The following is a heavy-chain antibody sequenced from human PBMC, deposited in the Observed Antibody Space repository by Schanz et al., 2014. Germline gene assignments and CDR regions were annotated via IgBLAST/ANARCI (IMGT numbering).Heavy chain of an antibody. V-gene: IGHV3-23*01. D-gene: IGHD4-17*01. CDR2: MIGSGSSV. CDR1: GFTFSIYG. CDR3: AKDRRLPYYGTGSDFDY. Sequence: EVQLLESGGGLVQPGGSLRLSCAASGFTFSIYGMSWVRQAPGKGLEWVSPMIGSGSSVFYADSVKGRFTISRDNLKNTVYLQMNSLRAEDTAVYYCAKDRRLPYYGTGSDFDYWGQGTLVAVSS. J-gene: IGHJ4*02.